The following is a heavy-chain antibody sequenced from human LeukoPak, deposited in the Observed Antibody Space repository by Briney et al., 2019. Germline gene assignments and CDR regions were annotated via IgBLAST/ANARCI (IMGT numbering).Heavy chain of an antibody. CDR3: ARDAEYQLLYDAFDM. D-gene: IGHD2-2*01. J-gene: IGHJ3*02. CDR1: GFTFNSYA. V-gene: IGHV3-23*01. CDR2: ISNSSSST. Sequence: GGSLRLSWADSGFTFNSYAMSWVPQAPGRGLEWVSTISNSSSSTYYSHSVKGPCHIPRDNPHNLLYLQMDSLRAEDTAVYYCARDAEYQLLYDAFDMWGQGTMVTVSS.